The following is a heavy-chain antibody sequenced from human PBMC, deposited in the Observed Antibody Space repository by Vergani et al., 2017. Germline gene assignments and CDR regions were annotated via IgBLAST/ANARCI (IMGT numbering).Heavy chain of an antibody. Sequence: QVQLQESGPGLVKPSETLSLTCTVSGGSISSYYWSWIRQPPGKGLEWIGYIYYSGSTNYNPSLKSRVTITVDTSKNQYSLKLSFVTAADTAVYYCAGGYCSSTSFYAREAYYGMDVWGQGTMVTVSS. J-gene: IGHJ6*02. V-gene: IGHV4-59*01. CDR3: AGGYCSSTSFYAREAYYGMDV. CDR2: IYYSGST. CDR1: GGSISSYY. D-gene: IGHD2-2*01.